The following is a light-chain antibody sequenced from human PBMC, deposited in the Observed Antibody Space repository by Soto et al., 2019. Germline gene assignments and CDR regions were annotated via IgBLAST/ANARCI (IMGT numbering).Light chain of an antibody. V-gene: IGKV3-20*01. CDR1: QLISTY. J-gene: IGKJ4*01. CDR3: QQYDSSPPFALT. CDR2: GAS. Sequence: EIVMTQSPVTLSLSPGERATLSRRASQLISTYLAWYQQRPGQAPRLLIYGASSRATGIPDRFSGSGSGTDFTLTINRLEPEDFAVYYCQQYDSSPPFALTFGGGTKVDNK.